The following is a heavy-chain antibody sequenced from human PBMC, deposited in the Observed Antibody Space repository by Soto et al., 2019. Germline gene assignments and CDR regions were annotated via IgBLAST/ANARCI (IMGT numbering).Heavy chain of an antibody. Sequence: TVGSLRLSCAASGFTFSGSAMHWVRQASGKGLEWVGRIRSKANSYATAYAASVKGRFTISRDDSKNTAYLQMNSLKTEDTAVYYCTRLGETGYSSGWYDAGNYYGMDVWGQGTTVTVSS. V-gene: IGHV3-73*01. CDR2: IRSKANSYAT. J-gene: IGHJ6*02. D-gene: IGHD6-19*01. CDR3: TRLGETGYSSGWYDAGNYYGMDV. CDR1: GFTFSGSA.